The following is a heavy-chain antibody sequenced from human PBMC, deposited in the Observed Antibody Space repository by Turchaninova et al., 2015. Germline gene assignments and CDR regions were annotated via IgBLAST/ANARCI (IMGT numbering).Heavy chain of an antibody. D-gene: IGHD1-26*01. V-gene: IGHV6-1*01. CDR2: TYYRSRWYN. Sequence: QVQLQQSGQGRVKPTQHPLLPRAISWDMVSRRSAAWNWIRKSPSKGIEGLVRTYYRSRWYNDYALSVKSRITINSDTSENQFSLRLNSVTPEDTAVYYCARGGTYFKGFEFWGQGALVTVSS. CDR3: ARGGTYFKGFEF. J-gene: IGHJ4*02. CDR1: WDMVSRRSAA.